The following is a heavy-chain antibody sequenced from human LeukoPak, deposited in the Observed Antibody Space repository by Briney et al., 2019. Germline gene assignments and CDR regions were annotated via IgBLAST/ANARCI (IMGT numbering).Heavy chain of an antibody. CDR3: ARGTCYDSSGYCFDY. V-gene: IGHV4-34*01. Sequence: SETLSLTCAVYGGSFSGYYWSWIRQTPGKGLEWIGEINHSGSTNYNPSLKSRVTISVDTSKNQFSLKLSSVTAADTAVYYCARGTCYDSSGYCFDYWGQGTLVTVSS. D-gene: IGHD3-22*01. J-gene: IGHJ4*02. CDR1: GGSFSGYY. CDR2: INHSGST.